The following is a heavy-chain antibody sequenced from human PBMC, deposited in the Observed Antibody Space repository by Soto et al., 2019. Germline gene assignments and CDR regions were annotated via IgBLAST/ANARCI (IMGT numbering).Heavy chain of an antibody. CDR3: ARAPTLVVFDY. V-gene: IGHV3-7*03. J-gene: IGHJ4*02. D-gene: IGHD6-13*01. Sequence: EVQLVESGGGLVQPGGSLRLSCAASGFTFSSYWMSWVRQAPGKGLEWVANIKQDGSEKYYVDSVKGRVTISRDNAKNSLDLQMNSLRAEDTAVYYCARAPTLVVFDYWGQGTLVTVSS. CDR2: IKQDGSEK. CDR1: GFTFSSYW.